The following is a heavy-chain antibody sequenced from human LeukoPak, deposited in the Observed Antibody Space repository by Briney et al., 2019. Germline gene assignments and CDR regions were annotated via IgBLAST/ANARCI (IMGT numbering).Heavy chain of an antibody. J-gene: IGHJ4*02. CDR1: GFTFSDYA. CDR3: ARGSREVTPFGY. Sequence: GGSLTLSCAASGFTFSDYAMHWVRQAPGKGLEWLAFIHYDGSKEFYADSVKGRFSISRDNSKNTLYLQMNSLRTEDTAVYYCARGSREVTPFGYGGQGTLVTVSS. CDR2: IHYDGSKE. D-gene: IGHD4-23*01. V-gene: IGHV3-30*02.